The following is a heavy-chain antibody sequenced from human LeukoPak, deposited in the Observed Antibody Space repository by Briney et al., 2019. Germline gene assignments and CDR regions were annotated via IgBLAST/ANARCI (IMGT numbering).Heavy chain of an antibody. J-gene: IGHJ3*02. Sequence: GGSLRLSCAASGFTFDDYAMHWVRQAPGKGLEWVSGSTGTGYSTYYADSVKGRFTISRDNSKNTLYLQMNSLRAEDTAVYYCETGVRMGVTSAFDIWGQGTMVTVSS. CDR2: STGTGYST. CDR1: GFTFDDYA. V-gene: IGHV3-23*01. CDR3: ETGVRMGVTSAFDI. D-gene: IGHD1-26*01.